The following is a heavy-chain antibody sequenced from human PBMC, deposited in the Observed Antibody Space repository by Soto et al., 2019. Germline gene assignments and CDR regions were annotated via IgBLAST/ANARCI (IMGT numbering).Heavy chain of an antibody. CDR1: GYTLTELS. CDR2: FDPEDGET. CDR3: ATPKRLTGYYPINAFDY. D-gene: IGHD3-9*01. V-gene: IGHV1-24*01. Sequence: ASVKVSCKVSGYTLTELSMHWVRQAPGKGLEWMGGFDPEDGETIYAQKFQGRVTMTEDTSTDTAYMELSSLRSEDTAVYYCATPKRLTGYYPINAFDYWGQGTLVTVSS. J-gene: IGHJ4*02.